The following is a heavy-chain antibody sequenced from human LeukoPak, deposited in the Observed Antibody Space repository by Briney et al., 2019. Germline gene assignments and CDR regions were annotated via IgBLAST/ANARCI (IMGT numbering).Heavy chain of an antibody. Sequence: SETLSLTCTVSGGSISSGGYYWSWIRQHPGKGLEWIGYIYYSGSTHYNPSLKSRVTISVDTSKNQFSLKLSSVTAADTAVYYCARDRATPGYYYYGMDVWGQGTTVTVSS. CDR1: GGSISSGGYY. CDR3: ARDRATPGYYYYGMDV. V-gene: IGHV4-31*03. J-gene: IGHJ6*02. CDR2: IYYSGST. D-gene: IGHD5-24*01.